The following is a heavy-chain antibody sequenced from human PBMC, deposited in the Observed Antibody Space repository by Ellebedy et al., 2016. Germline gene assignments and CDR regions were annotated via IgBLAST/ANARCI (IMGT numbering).Heavy chain of an antibody. CDR2: ISGDGDII. D-gene: IGHD3-16*01. CDR1: GFTFRNFF. V-gene: IGHV3-23*01. Sequence: GESLKISXVASGFTFRNFFMSWVRQAPGGGLEWISTISGDGDIIFSADSVKGRFTISRDNSRYTLYLQMDSLRAADTAVYYCARGVGGTSLNWFDPWGQGTPVTVSS. CDR3: ARGVGGTSLNWFDP. J-gene: IGHJ5*02.